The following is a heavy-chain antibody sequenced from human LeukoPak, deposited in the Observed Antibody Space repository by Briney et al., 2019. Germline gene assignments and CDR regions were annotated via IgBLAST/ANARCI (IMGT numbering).Heavy chain of an antibody. D-gene: IGHD6-13*01. CDR2: INHSGST. Sequence: SETLSLTCAVYGGSFSGYYWSWIRQPPGKGLEWIGEINHSGSTNYNPSLKSRVTISVDTSKNQFSLKLSSVTAADTAVYYCARAAAGTLNYYYYYMDVWGKRTTVTISS. V-gene: IGHV4-34*01. J-gene: IGHJ6*03. CDR3: ARAAAGTLNYYYYYMDV. CDR1: GGSFSGYY.